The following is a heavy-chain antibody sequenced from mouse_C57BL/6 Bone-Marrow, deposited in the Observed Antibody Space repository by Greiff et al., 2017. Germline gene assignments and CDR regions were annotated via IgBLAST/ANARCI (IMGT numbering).Heavy chain of an antibody. CDR1: GYTFTSYW. CDR3: AREDYYYGSSPHWYFDV. D-gene: IGHD1-1*01. CDR2: IDPNSGGT. Sequence: QVQLQQPGAELVKPGASVKLSCKASGYTFTSYWMHWVKQRPGRGLEWIGRIDPNSGGTKYNEKFKSKATLTVDKPSSTAYMQLISLTSEDSAVYYCAREDYYYGSSPHWYFDVWGTGTTVTVSS. J-gene: IGHJ1*03. V-gene: IGHV1-72*01.